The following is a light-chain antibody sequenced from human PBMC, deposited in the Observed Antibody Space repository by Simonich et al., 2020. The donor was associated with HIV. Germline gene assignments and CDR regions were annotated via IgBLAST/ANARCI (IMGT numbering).Light chain of an antibody. Sequence: DIVMTQSPLPLPVTPGEPAYISCRTSQSLLHSNGYNYLDWYLQKPGQSPQLLIYLGSKRASGVPDRFSGSGSGTEFTLTISSLQSEDFAVYYCQQYNNWPPFTFGPGTKVDIK. CDR3: QQYNNWPPFT. CDR2: LGS. J-gene: IGKJ3*01. V-gene: IGKV2-28*01. CDR1: QSLLHSNGYNY.